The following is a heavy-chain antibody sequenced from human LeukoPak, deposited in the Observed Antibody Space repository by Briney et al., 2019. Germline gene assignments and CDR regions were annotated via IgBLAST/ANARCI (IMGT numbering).Heavy chain of an antibody. Sequence: GGSLRLSCAASGFTFDDYAMHWVRQAPGKGLEWVSLISWDGGSTYYADSVKGRFTISRDNSKNSLYLQMNSLRAEDTALYYCAKDIGYSSPAGYYYYYMDGGGKGTTVTVSS. CDR3: AKDIGYSSPAGYYYYYMDG. V-gene: IGHV3-43D*03. CDR1: GFTFDDYA. D-gene: IGHD6-13*01. CDR2: ISWDGGST. J-gene: IGHJ6*03.